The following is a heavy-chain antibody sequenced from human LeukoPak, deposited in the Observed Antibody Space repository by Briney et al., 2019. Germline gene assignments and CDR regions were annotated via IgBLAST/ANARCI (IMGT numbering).Heavy chain of an antibody. J-gene: IGHJ5*02. V-gene: IGHV3-23*01. Sequence: PGGSLRLSCAASGFTFSSYAMSWVRQAPGKGLEWVSAISGSGGSTYYADSVKGRFTISRDNSKNTLYLQMNSLRAEDTAVYYCAKLMVAMVRGVKADWFDPWGQGTLVTVSS. CDR2: ISGSGGST. CDR1: GFTFSSYA. CDR3: AKLMVAMVRGVKADWFDP. D-gene: IGHD3-10*01.